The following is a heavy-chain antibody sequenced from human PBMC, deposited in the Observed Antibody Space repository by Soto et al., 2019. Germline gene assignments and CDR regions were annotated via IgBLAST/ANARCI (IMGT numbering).Heavy chain of an antibody. Sequence: ASVKVSCKASGYTFTSYGISWVRQAPGQGLEWMGWISAYNGNTNYAQKLQGRVTMTTDTSMSTAYMELRSLRSDDTAVYYCARSGAFYGSGSYLDYWGQGTLVTVSS. V-gene: IGHV1-18*01. CDR3: ARSGAFYGSGSYLDY. CDR1: GYTFTSYG. CDR2: ISAYNGNT. J-gene: IGHJ4*02. D-gene: IGHD3-10*01.